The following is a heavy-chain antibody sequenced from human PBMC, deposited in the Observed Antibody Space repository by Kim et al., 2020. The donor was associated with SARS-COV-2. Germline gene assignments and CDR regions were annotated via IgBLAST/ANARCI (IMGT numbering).Heavy chain of an antibody. J-gene: IGHJ4*02. CDR2: IWDDDK. D-gene: IGHD3-3*01. CDR3: AVRFDY. Sequence: VIWDDDKYYADTVKGQFTISRDNSKKMLYLQMNSMRAEDTAVYYCAVRFDYWGQGTLVTVSS. V-gene: IGHV3-33*01.